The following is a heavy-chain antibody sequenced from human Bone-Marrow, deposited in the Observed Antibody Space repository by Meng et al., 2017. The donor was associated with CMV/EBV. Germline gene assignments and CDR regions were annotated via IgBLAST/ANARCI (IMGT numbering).Heavy chain of an antibody. J-gene: IGHJ6*02. V-gene: IGHV1-2*02. CDR2: INPNSGGT. CDR1: GYTFTGYY. D-gene: IGHD6-6*01. Sequence: ASVKVSCKASGYTFTGYYMHWVRQAPGQGLEWMGWINPNSGGTNYAQKFQGRVTMTRDTSISTAYMELSRLRSDDTAVYYCAREGAYSSSSQPSAEDYYYGMDVWGQGPTVTVSS. CDR3: AREGAYSSSSQPSAEDYYYGMDV.